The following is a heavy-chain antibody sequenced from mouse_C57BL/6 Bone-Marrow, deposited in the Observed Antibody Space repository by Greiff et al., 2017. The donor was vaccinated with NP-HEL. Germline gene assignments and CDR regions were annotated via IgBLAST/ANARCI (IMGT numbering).Heavy chain of an antibody. CDR3: ARDKGRNWVYFDV. Sequence: DVMLVESGGGLVKPGGSLKLSCAASGFTFSSYAMSWVRQTPEKRLAWVATISDGGSYTYYPDNVKGRFTISRDNAKTNLYLQMSHLKSEDTAMYYCARDKGRNWVYFDVWGTGTTVTVSS. J-gene: IGHJ1*03. D-gene: IGHD4-1*01. V-gene: IGHV5-4*01. CDR2: ISDGGSYT. CDR1: GFTFSSYA.